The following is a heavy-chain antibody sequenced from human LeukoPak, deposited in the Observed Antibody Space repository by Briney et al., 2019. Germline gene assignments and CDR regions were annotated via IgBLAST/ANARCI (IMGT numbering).Heavy chain of an antibody. Sequence: NPGGSLRLSCAASGFTFRNYHMSWIRQAPGKGLEWLSYITSSGDTIYYADSMKGRFTISRDNSKNTLYLRMNSLRAEDTAVYHCANPTPALKRGYSSGASVNWFDPWGQGTLVTVSS. CDR3: ANPTPALKRGYSSGASVNWFDP. CDR2: ITSSGDTI. D-gene: IGHD6-19*01. CDR1: GFTFRNYH. V-gene: IGHV3-11*04. J-gene: IGHJ5*02.